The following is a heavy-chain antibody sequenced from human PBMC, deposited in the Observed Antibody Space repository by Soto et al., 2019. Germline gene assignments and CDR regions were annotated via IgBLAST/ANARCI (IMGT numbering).Heavy chain of an antibody. CDR3: ARLELEPYYYYYYMDV. Sequence: SETLSLTCTVSGGSISSYYWSWIRQPPGKGLEWIEYIYYSGSTNYNPSLKSRVTISVDTSKNQFSLKLSSVTAADTAVYYCARLELEPYYYYYYMDVWGKGTTVTVSS. J-gene: IGHJ6*03. D-gene: IGHD1-1*01. CDR2: IYYSGST. V-gene: IGHV4-59*08. CDR1: GGSISSYY.